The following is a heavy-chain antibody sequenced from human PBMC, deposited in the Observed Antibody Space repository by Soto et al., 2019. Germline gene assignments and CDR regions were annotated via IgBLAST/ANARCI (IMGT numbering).Heavy chain of an antibody. J-gene: IGHJ4*01. D-gene: IGHD1-7*01. CDR1: GASVTTDSFF. CDR3: ARWELRDFDS. Sequence: SETLSLTCSVSGASVTTDSFFWSWVRQHPGKGLEWIGYISHTGSAFYNPSLKNRVSISIDTSTDKFSLRLSSLTAADTAVYYCARWELRDFDSWGPGNLVTV. V-gene: IGHV4-31*03. CDR2: ISHTGSA.